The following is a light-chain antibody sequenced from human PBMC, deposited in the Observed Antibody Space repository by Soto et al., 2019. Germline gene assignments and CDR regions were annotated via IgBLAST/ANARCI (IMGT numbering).Light chain of an antibody. CDR3: QQLNNYSRT. V-gene: IGKV1-9*01. CDR1: QSVNTY. J-gene: IGKJ3*01. Sequence: DIQMTQSPSSLSASVGDRVTITCRASQSVNTYLHWYQQKAGQAPKLLIYAASNLQSGVPSRFSGRGSGTDFTLTIDSLQPEDVATYYCQQLNNYSRTFGPGTKVDIK. CDR2: AAS.